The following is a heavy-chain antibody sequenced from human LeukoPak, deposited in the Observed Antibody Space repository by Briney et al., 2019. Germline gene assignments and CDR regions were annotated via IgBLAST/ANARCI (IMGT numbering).Heavy chain of an antibody. CDR1: GYNFTPYW. D-gene: IGHD3-10*01. CDR3: ARTMVRGEVDY. V-gene: IGHV5-51*01. Sequence: GESLKISCQSSGYNFTPYWIGWVRPMPGKGLEWMGIIYPGDSDTRYSPSFQGQVTISADKSISTAYLQWSSLKASDTAMYYCARTMVRGEVDYWGQGTLVTVSS. CDR2: IYPGDSDT. J-gene: IGHJ4*02.